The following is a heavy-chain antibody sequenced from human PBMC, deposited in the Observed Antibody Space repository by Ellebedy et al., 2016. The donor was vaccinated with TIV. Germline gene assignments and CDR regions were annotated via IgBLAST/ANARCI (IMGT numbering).Heavy chain of an antibody. CDR2: ISTYNGNT. CDR3: ARDQYSSGWQPFHYYYYDMDV. V-gene: IGHV1-18*01. D-gene: IGHD6-19*01. J-gene: IGHJ6*02. CDR1: GYTFTSYG. Sequence: AASVKVSCKASGYTFTSYGISWVRQAPGQGLEWMGWISTYNGNTNSAQKLQGRVTVTTDTSTSTAYMELRSLRSDDTAVYYCARDQYSSGWQPFHYYYYDMDVWGQGTTVTVSS.